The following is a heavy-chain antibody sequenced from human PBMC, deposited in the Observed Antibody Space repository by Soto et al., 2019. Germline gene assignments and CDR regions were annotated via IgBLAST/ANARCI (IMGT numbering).Heavy chain of an antibody. CDR1: GFTFSHYA. Sequence: QVQMVESGGGVVQPGRSLRLSCAASGFTFSHYAMHWVRQAPGKGLEWVAFISYDGTNTYYADSVKGRFTISKHNSKNTLYLQKNNMIGGDTAVYYCAKQAGVTAFDVWGQGTMVTVSS. CDR3: AKQAGVTAFDV. V-gene: IGHV3-30-3*01. CDR2: ISYDGTNT. J-gene: IGHJ3*01. D-gene: IGHD3-10*01.